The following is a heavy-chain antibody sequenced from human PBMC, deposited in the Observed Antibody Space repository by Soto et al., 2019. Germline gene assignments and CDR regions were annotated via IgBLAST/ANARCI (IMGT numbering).Heavy chain of an antibody. Sequence: GGSLRLSCAASGFTLSHSWMSWVRQAQGKGMEWVANIKEDGREIHYVDSVKGRFTSSRDNAKNCLYLQMSSLKVDDTCFYYCAGDDWGPAHIRGQGTPVTVSS. CDR3: AGDDWGPAHI. D-gene: IGHD2-2*01. CDR2: IKEDGREI. CDR1: GFTLSHSW. V-gene: IGHV3-7*04. J-gene: IGHJ4*02.